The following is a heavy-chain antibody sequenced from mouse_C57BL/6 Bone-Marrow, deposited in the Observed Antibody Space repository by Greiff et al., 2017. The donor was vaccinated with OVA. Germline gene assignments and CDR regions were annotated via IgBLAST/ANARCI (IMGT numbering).Heavy chain of an antibody. V-gene: IGHV1-59*01. D-gene: IGHD1-1*01. Sequence: VQLQQPGAELVRPGASVKLSCKASGYTFTSYWMHWVKQRPGQGLEWIGVIDPSDSYTNYNQKFKGKATLTVDTSSSTAYMQLSSLTSEDSAVYYFARGNYGSLFAYWGQGTLVTVSA. J-gene: IGHJ3*01. CDR3: ARGNYGSLFAY. CDR1: GYTFTSYW. CDR2: IDPSDSYT.